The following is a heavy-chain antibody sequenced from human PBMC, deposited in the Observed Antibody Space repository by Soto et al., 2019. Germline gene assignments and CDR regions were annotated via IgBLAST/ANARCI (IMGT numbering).Heavy chain of an antibody. CDR1: GGSISSGSFY. CDR2: IYYSGST. Sequence: QLQLQESGPGLVKPSETLSLTCTVSGGSISSGSFYWGWIRQPPGKGLEYIGSIYYSGSTYYNPALKSRVAMSVDTSKNQFSLSLRSVTAADAAVYYCARLTIAVTGGDAFDIWGQGRMVTVSS. CDR3: ARLTIAVTGGDAFDI. D-gene: IGHD6-13*01. J-gene: IGHJ3*02. V-gene: IGHV4-39*01.